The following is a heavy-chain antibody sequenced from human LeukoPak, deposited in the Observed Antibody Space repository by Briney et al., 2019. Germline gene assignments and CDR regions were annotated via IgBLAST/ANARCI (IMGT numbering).Heavy chain of an antibody. D-gene: IGHD6-19*01. CDR2: IYTSGST. CDR3: ARGRGGWYYFDY. Sequence: SETLSLTCTVSGGSISSGSYYWSWIRQPAGKGLEWIGRIYTSGSTNYNPSLKSRVTIPVDTSKNQFSLKLSSVTAADTAVYYCARGRGGWYYFDYWGQGTLVTVSS. J-gene: IGHJ4*02. V-gene: IGHV4-61*02. CDR1: GGSISSGSYY.